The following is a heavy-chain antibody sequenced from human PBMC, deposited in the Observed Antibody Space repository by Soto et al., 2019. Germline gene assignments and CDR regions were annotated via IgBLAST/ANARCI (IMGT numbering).Heavy chain of an antibody. CDR3: ARLPPYRSGWYVDYYYYGMGV. J-gene: IGHJ6*02. Sequence: GESLKISCKGSGYSFTSYWISWVRQMPGKGLEWMGRIDPSDSYTNYSPSFQGHVTISADKSISTAYLQWSSLKASDTAMYYCARLPPYRSGWYVDYYYYGMGVWGQGTTVTVSS. CDR2: IDPSDSYT. V-gene: IGHV5-10-1*01. CDR1: GYSFTSYW. D-gene: IGHD6-19*01.